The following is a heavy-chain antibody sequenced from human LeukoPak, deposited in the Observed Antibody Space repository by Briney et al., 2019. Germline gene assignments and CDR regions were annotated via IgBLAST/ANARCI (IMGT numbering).Heavy chain of an antibody. Sequence: GGSLRLSCAASGFTFSSHAMIWVRQAPGKGLEWVSAISGSGGSTYYADSVKGRFTISRDNSKNTLYLQMNSLRAEDTAIYYCAKDLRYSSSWSYFDYWGQGTLVTVSS. V-gene: IGHV3-23*01. CDR1: GFTFSSHA. CDR3: AKDLRYSSSWSYFDY. CDR2: ISGSGGST. D-gene: IGHD6-13*01. J-gene: IGHJ4*02.